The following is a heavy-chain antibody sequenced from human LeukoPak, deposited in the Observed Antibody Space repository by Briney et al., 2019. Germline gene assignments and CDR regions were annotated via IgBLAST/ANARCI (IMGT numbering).Heavy chain of an antibody. V-gene: IGHV4-39*07. Sequence: SETLSLTCTVSGGSLSSSSYYWGWIRQPPGKGLEWIGSTYYSGSTYYNPSLKSRVTISVDTSKNQFSLKLSSVTAADTAVYYCARDSSVIGTTWGEGTLVTVSS. CDR2: TYYSGST. D-gene: IGHD3-16*02. J-gene: IGHJ5*02. CDR1: GGSLSSSSYY. CDR3: ARDSSVIGTT.